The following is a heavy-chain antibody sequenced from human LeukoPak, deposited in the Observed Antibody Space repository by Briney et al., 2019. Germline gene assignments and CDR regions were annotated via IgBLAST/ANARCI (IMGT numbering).Heavy chain of an antibody. CDR2: INHSGST. V-gene: IGHV4-34*01. CDR1: GGSFSGYY. D-gene: IGHD3-10*01. Sequence: SETLSLTCAVYGGSFSGYYWSWIRQPPGKGLEWIGEINHSGSTNYNPSHKSRVTISVDTSKNQFSLKLSSVTAADTAVYYCARLPYYYGSGSYSLDYWGQGTLVTVSS. J-gene: IGHJ4*02. CDR3: ARLPYYYGSGSYSLDY.